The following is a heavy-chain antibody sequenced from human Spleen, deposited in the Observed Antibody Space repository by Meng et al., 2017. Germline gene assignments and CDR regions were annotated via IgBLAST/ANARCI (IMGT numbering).Heavy chain of an antibody. CDR2: IYHGGST. CDR3: ARARGSHTFDI. Sequence: GSLRLSCAVSDGSISSSNWGTWVRQPPGKGLEWIGQIYHGGSTSYNPSLKSRVTISVDKSKNQFSLKLTSVTAADTAAYYCARARGSHTFDIWGQGSMVTVSS. V-gene: IGHV4-4*02. CDR1: DGSISSSNW. J-gene: IGHJ3*02. D-gene: IGHD1-26*01.